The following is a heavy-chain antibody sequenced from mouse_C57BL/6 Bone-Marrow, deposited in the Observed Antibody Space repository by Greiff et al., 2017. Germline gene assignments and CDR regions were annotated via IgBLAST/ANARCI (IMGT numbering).Heavy chain of an antibody. Sequence: QVQLQQPGAELVMPGASVKLSCKASGYTFTSYWMHWVKQRPGQGLEWIGEIDPSDSYTNYNQKVKGKSTLTVEKSSSTAYMQLSSLTSEDSAVYYCARSHYGSSYDWYFDVWGTGTTVTVSS. J-gene: IGHJ1*03. CDR2: IDPSDSYT. V-gene: IGHV1-69*01. CDR1: GYTFTSYW. CDR3: ARSHYGSSYDWYFDV. D-gene: IGHD1-1*01.